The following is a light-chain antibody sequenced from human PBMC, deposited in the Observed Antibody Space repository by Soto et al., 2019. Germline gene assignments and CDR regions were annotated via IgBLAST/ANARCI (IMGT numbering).Light chain of an antibody. Sequence: EIVLTQSPATLSLSPGKRATLSCRASQSVSSYLAWYQQKPGQAPRLLIYNASNRATGIPDRFSGSGFGTDFSLTISSLEPEDFAVYYCQQRSNWPGTFGQGTKVEIK. J-gene: IGKJ1*01. V-gene: IGKV3-11*01. CDR2: NAS. CDR1: QSVSSY. CDR3: QQRSNWPGT.